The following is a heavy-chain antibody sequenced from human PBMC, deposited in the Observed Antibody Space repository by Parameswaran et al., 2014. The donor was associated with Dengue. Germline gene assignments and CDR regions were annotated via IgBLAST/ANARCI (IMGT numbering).Heavy chain of an antibody. V-gene: IGHV4-39*01. Sequence: WIRQPPGKGLEWIGSIYYSGSTYYNPSLKSRVTISVDTSKNQFSLKLSSVTAADTAVYYCAGFVGYCSSTSCYTVVPFDYWGQGTLVTISS. D-gene: IGHD2-2*02. CDR3: AGFVGYCSSTSCYTVVPFDY. J-gene: IGHJ4*02. CDR2: IYYSGST.